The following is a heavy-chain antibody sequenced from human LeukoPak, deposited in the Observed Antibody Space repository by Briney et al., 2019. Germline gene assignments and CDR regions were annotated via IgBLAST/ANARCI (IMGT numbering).Heavy chain of an antibody. CDR2: ISAYTGNT. CDR3: AREGGVEPTAPTDYYCRMDV. V-gene: IGHV1-18*01. CDR1: GYTFTSYD. Sequence: ASVKVSCKPSGYTFTSYDINWVRQATGQGLEGMGWISAYTGNTNYAQKLQGRVTITTDTATSPAHTELRILRSDDTALDYLAREGGVEPTAPTDYYCRMDVWGKGTTVTDCS. J-gene: IGHJ6*04. D-gene: IGHD1-26*01.